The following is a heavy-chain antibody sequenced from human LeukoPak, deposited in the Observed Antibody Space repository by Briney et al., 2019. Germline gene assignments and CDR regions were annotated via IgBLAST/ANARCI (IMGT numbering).Heavy chain of an antibody. CDR2: ISSSSSTI. Sequence: PGGSLRLSCAASGFTFSSYSMNWVRQAPGKGLEWVSYISSSSSTIYYADSVKGRFTISRDNAKNSLYLQMNSLRAEDTAVHYCARDPSSSWGYYYYYYMDVWGKGTTVTVSS. J-gene: IGHJ6*03. V-gene: IGHV3-48*01. D-gene: IGHD6-13*01. CDR1: GFTFSSYS. CDR3: ARDPSSSWGYYYYYYMDV.